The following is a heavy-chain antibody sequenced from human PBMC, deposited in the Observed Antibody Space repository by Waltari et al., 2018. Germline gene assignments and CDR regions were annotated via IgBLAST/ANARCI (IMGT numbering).Heavy chain of an antibody. D-gene: IGHD4-17*01. J-gene: IGHJ4*02. V-gene: IGHV3-23*01. CDR3: AKVLVSTVTAAPLFDH. CDR2: FSNTGLST. Sequence: EVQLWGSGGGLLERGGSLNLPCAAPGFRFRNYGLSWVRQAPGKGLDCVSAFSNTGLSTYYADSVKGRFTISRDNSKNTLYLQMDSLRAEDTALYYCAKVLVSTVTAAPLFDHWGQGTLVTVSS. CDR1: GFRFRNYG.